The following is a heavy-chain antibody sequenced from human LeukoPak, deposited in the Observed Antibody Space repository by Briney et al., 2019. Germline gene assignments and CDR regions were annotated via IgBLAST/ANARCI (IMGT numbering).Heavy chain of an antibody. J-gene: IGHJ4*02. CDR1: GYTFTGYY. V-gene: IGHV1-2*04. CDR2: INPNSGGT. Sequence: ASVKVSCKASGYTFTGYYKHWVRQAPGQGLEWMGWINPNSGGTNYAQKFQGWVTMTRDTSISTAYMELSRLRSDDTAVYYCARAIAAAGTGPYYFDYWGQGTLVTVSS. D-gene: IGHD6-13*01. CDR3: ARAIAAAGTGPYYFDY.